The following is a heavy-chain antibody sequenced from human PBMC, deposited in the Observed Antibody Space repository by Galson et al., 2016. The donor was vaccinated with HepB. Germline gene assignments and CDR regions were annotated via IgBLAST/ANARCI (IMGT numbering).Heavy chain of an antibody. CDR1: GFTFSSYA. D-gene: IGHD3-10*01. CDR3: AKARGFNTYYYYYMDV. Sequence: SLRLSCAASGFTFSSYAMAWVRQAPGKGLEWVSGISGASGTTLYADSVKGRFTMSGDNSRDALYLEMNTLRVEDTAVYFCAKARGFNTYYYYYMDVWGKGTTVTVSS. V-gene: IGHV3-23*01. J-gene: IGHJ6*03. CDR2: ISGASGTT.